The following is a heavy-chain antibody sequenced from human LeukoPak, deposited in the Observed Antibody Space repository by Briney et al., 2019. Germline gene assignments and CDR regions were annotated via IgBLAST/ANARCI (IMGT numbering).Heavy chain of an antibody. Sequence: GRSLRLSCVVSGFTFSDDGMHWVRQAPGKGLQWLGVISYDGSNKYYASSVKGRFTISRDNSKNTVYLQMNSLRAEDTAVYYCARAGGGPTTLYWYFDIWGRGTLVTVSS. CDR2: ISYDGSNK. J-gene: IGHJ2*01. D-gene: IGHD1-7*01. V-gene: IGHV3-30*03. CDR1: GFTFSDDG. CDR3: ARAGGGPTTLYWYFDI.